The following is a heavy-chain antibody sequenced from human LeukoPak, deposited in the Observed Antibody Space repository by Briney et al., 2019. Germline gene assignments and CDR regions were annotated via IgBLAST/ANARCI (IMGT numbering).Heavy chain of an antibody. J-gene: IGHJ6*02. V-gene: IGHV4-34*01. Sequence: PSETLSLTCAVYGGSLSGYYWSWIRQPPGKGLEWIGEITHSGSTNYDPSLRSRVTISVDTSKNHFSLKLNSVTAADTAVYYCVRGLSSMDVWGQGTTVTVSS. CDR1: GGSLSGYY. CDR2: ITHSGST. CDR3: VRGLSSMDV. D-gene: IGHD6-6*01.